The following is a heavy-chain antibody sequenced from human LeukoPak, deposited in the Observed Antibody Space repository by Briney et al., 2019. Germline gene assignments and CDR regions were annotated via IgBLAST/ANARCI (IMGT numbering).Heavy chain of an antibody. V-gene: IGHV4-39*07. CDR1: GVSISSSSYY. Sequence: TSEALSLTCTVSGVSISSSSYYWGWIGQPPGKGLDWFVSIYYSGSTYYNPSLKRRVTISVATSKNQFSLKLSSVTAADTAVYYCARVSSSSKIRKLDPWGQGTLVTVSS. D-gene: IGHD6-6*01. CDR2: IYYSGST. J-gene: IGHJ5*02. CDR3: ARVSSSSKIRKLDP.